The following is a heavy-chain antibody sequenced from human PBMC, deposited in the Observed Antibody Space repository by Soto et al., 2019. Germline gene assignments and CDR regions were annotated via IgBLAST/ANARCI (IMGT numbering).Heavy chain of an antibody. CDR2: IYYSGST. D-gene: IGHD2-15*01. V-gene: IGHV4-39*01. J-gene: IGHJ4*02. Sequence: SETLSLTCTVSGGSISSSSYYWGWIRQPPGKGLEWIGSIYYSGSTYYSPSLKSRVTISVDTSKNQFSLKLSSVTAADTAVYYCARPRGGSGYYFDYWGQGTLVTVSS. CDR1: GGSISSSSYY. CDR3: ARPRGGSGYYFDY.